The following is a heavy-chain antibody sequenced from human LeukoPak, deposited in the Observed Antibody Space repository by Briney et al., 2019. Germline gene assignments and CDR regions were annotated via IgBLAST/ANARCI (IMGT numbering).Heavy chain of an antibody. V-gene: IGHV3-7*01. CDR3: ARDPARGSGTFVGY. D-gene: IGHD3-10*01. Sequence: PGGSLRLSCAASGFTFSSYWMSWVRQAPGKGLQWVANIKQDGSEKYYVDSVKGRFTISRDNAKKSLYLQMNSLRAEDTAVYYCARDPARGSGTFVGYWGHGTLVTVSS. CDR1: GFTFSSYW. CDR2: IKQDGSEK. J-gene: IGHJ4*01.